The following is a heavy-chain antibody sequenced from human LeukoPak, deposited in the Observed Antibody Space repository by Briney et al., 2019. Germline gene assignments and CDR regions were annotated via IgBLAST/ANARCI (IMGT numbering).Heavy chain of an antibody. CDR3: ARDNSVRDEAWWFNP. D-gene: IGHD5-24*01. J-gene: IGHJ5*02. Sequence: GASVKVSCKAFGYTFTAYWMHWVRQAPGQGAEWMGVMSPSGGSTIYAQKFKGRVTLTRDMSTSTDYLELSSLRSEDTAVYYCARDNSVRDEAWWFNPWGQGTLVTVSS. V-gene: IGHV1-46*01. CDR1: GYTFTAYW. CDR2: MSPSGGST.